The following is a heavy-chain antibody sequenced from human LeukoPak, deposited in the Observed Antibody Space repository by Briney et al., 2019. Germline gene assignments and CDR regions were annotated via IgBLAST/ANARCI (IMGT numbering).Heavy chain of an antibody. CDR2: INPNSGGT. Sequence: GASVKVSCKASGYTFTGYYMHWVRQAPGQGLEWMGCINPNSGGTNYAQKFQGRVTMTRDTSISTACMELSRLRSDDTAVYYCASGRVWFGEPDHAFDIWGQGTMVTVSS. J-gene: IGHJ3*02. V-gene: IGHV1-2*02. D-gene: IGHD3-10*01. CDR1: GYTFTGYY. CDR3: ASGRVWFGEPDHAFDI.